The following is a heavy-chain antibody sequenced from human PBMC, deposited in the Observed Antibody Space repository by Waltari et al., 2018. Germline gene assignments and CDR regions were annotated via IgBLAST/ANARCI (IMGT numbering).Heavy chain of an antibody. Sequence: QVQLVQSGAEVKKTGASVKVSCKASGYNFISYGISLVRQAPGQGLEWMGWISAYNGNTNQAQKLQGRVPMTTDTSTSTAYMELRSLRSDDTAVYYCARTPPNWNYWFDPWGRGTLVTVSS. V-gene: IGHV1-18*01. D-gene: IGHD1-7*01. CDR3: ARTPPNWNYWFDP. CDR2: ISAYNGNT. J-gene: IGHJ5*02. CDR1: GYNFISYG.